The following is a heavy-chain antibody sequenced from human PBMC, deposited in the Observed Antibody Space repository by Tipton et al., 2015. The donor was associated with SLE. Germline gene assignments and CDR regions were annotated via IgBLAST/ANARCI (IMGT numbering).Heavy chain of an antibody. CDR1: GDSISNYY. CDR3: ARQGAAVTMSGWFDP. CDR2: IYYSGTT. Sequence: TLSLTCIVSGDSISNYYWSWIRQPPGKGLEWIGYIYYSGTTNYNPSLKSRVTISVDTSKNQFSLKVNSLTAADTAVYYCARQGAAVTMSGWFDPWGQGTLVTVSS. J-gene: IGHJ5*02. D-gene: IGHD4-17*01. V-gene: IGHV4-59*01.